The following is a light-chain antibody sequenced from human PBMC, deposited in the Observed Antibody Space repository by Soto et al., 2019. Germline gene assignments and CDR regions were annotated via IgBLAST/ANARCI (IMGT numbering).Light chain of an antibody. CDR1: QSVNRN. V-gene: IGKV3-15*01. J-gene: IGKJ4*01. Sequence: EIVMTQSPATLSVSPGERATLSCRASQSVNRNLAWYQQKPGQTPRLLIYDASSRATGIPARFGGSGSRSDFTLTVSSLQPEDFAVYYFDQYNNWPITCGG. CDR2: DAS. CDR3: DQYNNWPIT.